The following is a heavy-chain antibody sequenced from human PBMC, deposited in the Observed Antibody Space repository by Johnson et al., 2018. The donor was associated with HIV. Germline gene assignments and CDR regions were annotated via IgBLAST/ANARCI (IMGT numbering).Heavy chain of an antibody. V-gene: IGHV3-30*04. CDR1: GFTFSSYA. Sequence: QVQLVESGGGVVKPGRSLRLSCAASGFTFSSYAMHWVRQAPGKGLEWVAVISYDGSNNYYADSVKGRYTISRANSKNTLYLKMNSLRAEDTALYYCARVRERWELLLSDGSDIWGQGTMVTVSS. CDR2: ISYDGSNN. CDR3: ARVRERWELLLSDGSDI. J-gene: IGHJ3*02. D-gene: IGHD1-26*01.